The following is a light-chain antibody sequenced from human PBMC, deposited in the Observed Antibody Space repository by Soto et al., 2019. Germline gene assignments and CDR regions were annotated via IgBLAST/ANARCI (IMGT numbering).Light chain of an antibody. CDR1: TSNIGAPYD. J-gene: IGLJ1*01. CDR3: QSYDISLHNYV. CDR2: GDN. V-gene: IGLV1-40*01. Sequence: SALTQPPSVSGAPGQRVSISCTGSTSNIGAPYDVHWYQHLPGTAPKLLIYGDNNRPSGVPDRFSGSKSGTSASLAITRLQAEDEADYYCQSYDISLHNYVFGTGTKV.